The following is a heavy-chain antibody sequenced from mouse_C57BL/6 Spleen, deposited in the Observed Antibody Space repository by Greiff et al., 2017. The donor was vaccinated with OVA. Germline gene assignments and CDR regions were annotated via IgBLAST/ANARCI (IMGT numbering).Heavy chain of an antibody. J-gene: IGHJ2*01. CDR2: IDPSDSET. CDR1: GYTFTSYW. CDR3: ARGDEGYFDY. Sequence: QVQLQQPGAELVRPGSSVKLSCKASGYTFTSYWMHWVKQRPIQGLEWIGNIDPSDSETHYNQKFKDKATLTVDKSSSTAYMQLSSLTSDDSAVYYCARGDEGYFDYWGQGTTLTVSS. V-gene: IGHV1-52*01. D-gene: IGHD3-3*01.